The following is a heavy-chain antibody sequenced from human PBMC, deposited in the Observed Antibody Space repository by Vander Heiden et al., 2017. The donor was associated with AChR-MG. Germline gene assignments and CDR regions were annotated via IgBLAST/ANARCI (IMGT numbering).Heavy chain of an antibody. J-gene: IGHJ6*03. V-gene: IGHV3-30-3*01. CDR3: AREVVYTVPSAIMDV. CDR2: ISSEHGNTK. Sequence: QVQLEESGGGVVEPGRSLRHSCAASGFILNPFGVHWGRQDPGKGLQWVAFISSEHGNTKYYADSVKGRFTLSRDRSQSTVSRHMSSLRSEDTAIYVCAREVVYTVPSAIMDVWGKGTTVTVSS. CDR1: GFILNPFG. D-gene: IGHD2-2*01.